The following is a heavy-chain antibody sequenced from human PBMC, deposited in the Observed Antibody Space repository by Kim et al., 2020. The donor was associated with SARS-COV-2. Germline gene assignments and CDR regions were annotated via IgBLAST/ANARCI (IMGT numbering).Heavy chain of an antibody. Sequence: GGSLRLSCVSSGFTSTDHGVHWVRQTPGKGLEWVSGMIWNSGYTGYADSVKGRFTISRDNAENSYLQMYSLRPQDTALYYCIRDVTPGGADVWGPGTTVTVSS. CDR3: IRDVTPGGADV. CDR2: MIWNSGYT. D-gene: IGHD4-17*01. V-gene: IGHV3-9*02. J-gene: IGHJ6*02. CDR1: GFTSTDHG.